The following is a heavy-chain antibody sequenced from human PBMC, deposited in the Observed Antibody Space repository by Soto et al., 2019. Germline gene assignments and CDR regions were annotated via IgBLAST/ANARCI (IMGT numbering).Heavy chain of an antibody. J-gene: IGHJ6*02. Sequence: QVQLVQSGAEVKKPGASVKVSCKASGYTFTSYDISWVRQATGQGHEWMGWMNPNSGNTGFAPKFQGRVTMTRNTSISTAYTELSSLRSEDTAVYYCARERAHYGMDVWGQGTKVTVSS. CDR1: GYTFTSYD. CDR2: MNPNSGNT. CDR3: ARERAHYGMDV. D-gene: IGHD6-25*01. V-gene: IGHV1-8*01.